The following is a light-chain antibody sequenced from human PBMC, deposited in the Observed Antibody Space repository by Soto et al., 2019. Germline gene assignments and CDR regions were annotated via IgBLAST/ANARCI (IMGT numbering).Light chain of an antibody. CDR3: QQANNFPPWT. CDR1: EDIRSW. J-gene: IGKJ1*01. V-gene: IGKV1-12*01. Sequence: EIQLTQSPSSLSASVGDSVTITCRASEDIRSWLGWYQQKPGEAPKLLIFAASSLQSGVPSRFSGSGFGTHFTLTITXXXXEDFATYYCQQANNFPPWTFGQGTKVEVK. CDR2: AAS.